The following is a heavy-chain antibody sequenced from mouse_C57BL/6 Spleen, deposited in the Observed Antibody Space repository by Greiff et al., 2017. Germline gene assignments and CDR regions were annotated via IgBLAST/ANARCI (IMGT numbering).Heavy chain of an antibody. CDR2: IYPSDSET. V-gene: IGHV1-61*01. CDR1: GYTFTSYW. CDR3: ARSYYGRRGDY. D-gene: IGHD1-1*01. J-gene: IGHJ2*01. Sequence: VQLQQSGAELVRPGSSVKLSCKASGYTFTSYWMDWVKQRPGQGLEWIGNIYPSDSETHYNQKFKDKATLTVDKSSSTAYMQLSSLTSEDSAVYYCARSYYGRRGDYWGQGTTLTVSS.